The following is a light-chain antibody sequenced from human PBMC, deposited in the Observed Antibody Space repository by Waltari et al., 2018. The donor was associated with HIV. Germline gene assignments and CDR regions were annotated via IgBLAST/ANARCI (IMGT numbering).Light chain of an antibody. Sequence: DIVMRQSPATLSVSLGKSATLSCRASQSVGLNLAWYQQRPGQTPRLLIYAASTRATGIPPRFSGSASGTNFALTISSLQSEYVGFYYCQQYHDWPWFTFGQGTKLEIK. V-gene: IGKV3-15*01. J-gene: IGKJ2*01. CDR1: QSVGLN. CDR2: AAS. CDR3: QQYHDWPWFT.